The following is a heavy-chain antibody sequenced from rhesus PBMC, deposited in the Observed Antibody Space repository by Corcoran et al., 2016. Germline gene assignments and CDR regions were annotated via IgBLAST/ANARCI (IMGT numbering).Heavy chain of an antibody. CDR3: ARATGSSGWLYFDY. D-gene: IGHD6-31*01. Sequence: QVQLQESGPGLVKPLETLSLTCAVSGGSISSNYWSWIRQPPGKGLEWIGYIYGSGSSTNYNPSLKSRVTLSVDTSKNQFSLKLSSVTAADTAVYYCARATGSSGWLYFDYWGQGVLVTVSS. CDR1: GGSISSNY. V-gene: IGHV4S11*01. CDR2: IYGSGSST. J-gene: IGHJ4*01.